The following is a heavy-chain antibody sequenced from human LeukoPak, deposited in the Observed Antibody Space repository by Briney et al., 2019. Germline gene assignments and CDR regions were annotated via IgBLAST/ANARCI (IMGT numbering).Heavy chain of an antibody. Sequence: GGSLRLSCAASGFTFSIHWMSWVRQAPGKGLEWVATIKHDGSEKYYVDSVKGRFTISRDNAKNSLYLQMSSLRAEDTALYYCARGQPPSYYDMDVWGQGTTVTVSS. V-gene: IGHV3-7*02. CDR2: IKHDGSEK. CDR1: GFTFSIHW. CDR3: ARGQPPSYYDMDV. J-gene: IGHJ6*02. D-gene: IGHD6-13*01.